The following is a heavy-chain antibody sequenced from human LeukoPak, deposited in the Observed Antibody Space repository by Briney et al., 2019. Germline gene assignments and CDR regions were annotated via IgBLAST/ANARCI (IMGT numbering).Heavy chain of an antibody. CDR2: ISSSSSYI. D-gene: IGHD3-3*01. J-gene: IGHJ4*02. CDR1: GFTFSSYS. Sequence: GGSLRLSCAASGFTFSSYSMNWVRQAPGKGLEWVSSISSSSSYIYYADSVKGRFTISRDNAKNSLYLQMNSLSAEDTAVYYCAKHGTDYDFWSGQYYFDYWGQGTLVTVSS. V-gene: IGHV3-21*04. CDR3: AKHGTDYDFWSGQYYFDY.